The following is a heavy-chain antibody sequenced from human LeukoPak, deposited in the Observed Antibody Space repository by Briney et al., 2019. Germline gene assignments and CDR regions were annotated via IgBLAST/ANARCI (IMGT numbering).Heavy chain of an antibody. D-gene: IGHD3-10*01. CDR2: IYSGGST. J-gene: IGHJ3*02. Sequence: GGSLRLSCAASGFTVSSNYMSWVRQAPGKGLEWVSVIYSGGSTYYADSVKGRSTISRDNSKNTLYLQMNSLRAEDTAVYYCARDGSAVANDAFDIWGQGTMVTVSS. CDR1: GFTVSSNY. CDR3: ARDGSAVANDAFDI. V-gene: IGHV3-66*01.